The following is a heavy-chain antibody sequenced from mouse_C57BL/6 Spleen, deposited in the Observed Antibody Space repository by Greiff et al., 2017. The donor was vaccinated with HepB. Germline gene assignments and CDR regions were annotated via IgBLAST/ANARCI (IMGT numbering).Heavy chain of an antibody. Sequence: EVQLQQSGAELVRPGASVKLSCTASGFNIKDDYMHWVKQRPEQGLEWIGWIDPENGDTEYASKFQGKATITADTSSNTAYLQLSSLTSEDTAVYYCTTWDYDYPFDYWGQGTTLTVSS. CDR2: IDPENGDT. CDR1: GFNIKDDY. CDR3: TTWDYDYPFDY. V-gene: IGHV14-4*01. J-gene: IGHJ2*01. D-gene: IGHD2-4*01.